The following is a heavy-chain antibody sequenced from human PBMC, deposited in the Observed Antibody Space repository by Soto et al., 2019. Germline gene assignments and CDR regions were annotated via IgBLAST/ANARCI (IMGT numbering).Heavy chain of an antibody. J-gene: IGHJ4*02. CDR1: GGTFSSYT. CDR2: IIPILGIA. Sequence: SVKVSCKASGGTFSSYTISWVRQAPGQGLEWMGRIIPILGIANYAQKFQGRVTITADKSTSTAYMELSSLRSGDTAVYYCARIEYSGYDQKYYFDYWGQGTLVTVSS. V-gene: IGHV1-69*02. D-gene: IGHD5-12*01. CDR3: ARIEYSGYDQKYYFDY.